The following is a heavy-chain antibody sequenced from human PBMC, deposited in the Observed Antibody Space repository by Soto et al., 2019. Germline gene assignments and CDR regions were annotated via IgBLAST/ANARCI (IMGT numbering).Heavy chain of an antibody. J-gene: IGHJ3*02. CDR2: INPNSGGT. CDR3: ASGFIAAAGTGLDAFDI. Sequence: ASVKVSCKASGYTFTGYYMHWVRQAPGQGLEWMGWINPNSGGTNYAQKFQGWVTMTRDTSISTAYMELSRLRSDDTAVYYCASGFIAAAGTGLDAFDIRAQRTTVTGSS. CDR1: GYTFTGYY. D-gene: IGHD6-13*01. V-gene: IGHV1-2*04.